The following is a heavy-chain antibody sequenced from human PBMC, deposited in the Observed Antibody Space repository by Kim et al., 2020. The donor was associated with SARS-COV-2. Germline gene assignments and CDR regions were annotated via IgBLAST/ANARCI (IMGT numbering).Heavy chain of an antibody. D-gene: IGHD6-19*01. J-gene: IGHJ4*02. CDR2: ISWNSGSI. CDR3: AKDMGVAVAGGNFEY. V-gene: IGHV3-9*01. CDR1: GFTFDDYA. Sequence: GGSLRLSCAASGFTFDDYAMHWVRQAPGKGLEWVSGISWNSGSIGYADSVKGRFTISRDNAKNSLYLQMNSLRAEDTALYYCAKDMGVAVAGGNFEYWGQGTLVTVSS.